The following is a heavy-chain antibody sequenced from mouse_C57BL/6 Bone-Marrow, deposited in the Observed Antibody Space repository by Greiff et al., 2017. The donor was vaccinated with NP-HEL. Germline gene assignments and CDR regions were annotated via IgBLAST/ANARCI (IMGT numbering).Heavy chain of an antibody. CDR1: GYTFTSYW. Sequence: QVQLQQPGAELVKPGASVKVSCKASGYTFTSYWMHWVKQRPGQGLEWIGRIHPSDSDTNYNQKFKGKATLTVDKSSRTADMQLSSLTSEDSAVDDCAIEARPTFAYWGQGTLVTVSA. CDR2: IHPSDSDT. V-gene: IGHV1-74*01. D-gene: IGHD3-1*01. J-gene: IGHJ3*01. CDR3: AIEARPTFAY.